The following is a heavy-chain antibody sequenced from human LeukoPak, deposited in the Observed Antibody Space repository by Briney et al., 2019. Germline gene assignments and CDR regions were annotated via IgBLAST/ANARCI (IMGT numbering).Heavy chain of an antibody. V-gene: IGHV4-61*02. CDR3: AKGAGPPWFDP. Sequence: SQTLSLTCTVSNDSISSDTYFWSWIRQPAGKGLEWIGRMSSSGISTYSPSLKSRVTISIDTSRNQLSMNLNSVTAADTAVYYCAKGAGPPWFDPWGQGTLVTVSS. D-gene: IGHD6-19*01. J-gene: IGHJ5*02. CDR1: NDSISSDTYF. CDR2: MSSSGIS.